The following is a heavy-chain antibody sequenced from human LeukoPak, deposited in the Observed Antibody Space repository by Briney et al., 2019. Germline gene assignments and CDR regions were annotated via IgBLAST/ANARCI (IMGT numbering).Heavy chain of an antibody. CDR2: ISYDGSNK. CDR1: GFSFSSYA. Sequence: GGSLRLSCAASGFSFSSYAMRWVRQGPGKGVEWVAVISYDGSNKYYADSVKGRFTISRDNSKNTLYLQMNSLRAEDTAVYYCARDHSRKFDYWGQGTLVTVSS. CDR3: ARDHSRKFDY. J-gene: IGHJ4*02. V-gene: IGHV3-30-3*01. D-gene: IGHD1-14*01.